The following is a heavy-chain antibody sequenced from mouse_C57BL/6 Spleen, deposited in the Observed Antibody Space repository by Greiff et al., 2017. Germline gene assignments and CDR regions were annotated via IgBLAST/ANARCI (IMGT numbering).Heavy chain of an antibody. CDR1: GYTFTDYE. J-gene: IGHJ3*01. Sequence: VQVVESGAELVRPGASVTLSCKASGYTFTDYEMHWVKQTPVHGLEWIGAIDPETGGTAYNQKFKGKAILTADKSSSTAYMELRSLTSEDSAVYYCTKNYSWFAYWGQGTLVTVSA. V-gene: IGHV1-15*01. CDR2: IDPETGGT. D-gene: IGHD1-1*01. CDR3: TKNYSWFAY.